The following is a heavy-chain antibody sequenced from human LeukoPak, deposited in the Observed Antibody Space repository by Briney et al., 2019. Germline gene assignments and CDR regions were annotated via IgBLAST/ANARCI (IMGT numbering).Heavy chain of an antibody. Sequence: GGSLRLSCAASGFTFSNFAMSWVRQAPGKGLEWVSAISGSGGSVYYADSVKGRFTISRDNSKNTLYLQMKSLRAEDTALYYCARDGDWGRYDDWGQGTLVIVSS. CDR3: ARDGDWGRYDD. V-gene: IGHV3-23*01. D-gene: IGHD7-27*01. J-gene: IGHJ4*02. CDR2: ISGSGGSV. CDR1: GFTFSNFA.